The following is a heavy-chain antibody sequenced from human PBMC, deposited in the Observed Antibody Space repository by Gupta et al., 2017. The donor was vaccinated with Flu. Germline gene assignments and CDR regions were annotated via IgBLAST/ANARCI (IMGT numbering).Heavy chain of an antibody. CDR2: ISSDGNNN. J-gene: IGHJ4*02. CDR3: ARGSSGSSYSAAAY. Sequence: QAPGRGLEWVAVISSDGNNNYYADSVKGRFTISRDNSKNTLYLQMNSLRAEDTSVYYCARGSSGSSYSAAAYWGQGTLVTVSS. V-gene: IGHV3-30-3*01. D-gene: IGHD2-15*01.